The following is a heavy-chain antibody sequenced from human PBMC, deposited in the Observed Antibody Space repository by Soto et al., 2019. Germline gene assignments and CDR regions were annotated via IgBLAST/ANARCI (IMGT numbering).Heavy chain of an antibody. J-gene: IGHJ4*02. CDR1: GFSFNNAW. V-gene: IGHV3-15*01. CDR2: ISSKSYGETT. D-gene: IGHD2-2*01. CDR3: TTDPLSVVEPSAHFNY. Sequence: GGSLRLSCAASGFSFNNAWMSWVRQAPGKGLEWVGRISSKSYGETTDYAAPVKGRFTISRDDSINTLHLQMNSLKTEDTAVYYCTTDPLSVVEPSAHFNYWGQGTLVTVSS.